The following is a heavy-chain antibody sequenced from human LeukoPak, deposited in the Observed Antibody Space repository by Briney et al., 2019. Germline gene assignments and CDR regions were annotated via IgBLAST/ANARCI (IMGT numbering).Heavy chain of an antibody. D-gene: IGHD1-26*01. CDR2: ISGNGDTT. CDR1: GFTFSSYA. V-gene: IGHV3-23*01. CDR3: AKDRGSGYSGPFDY. Sequence: GGSLRLSCAASGFTFSSYAKRWVSQAPGKGLQWVSTISGNGDTTYYADSVRGRFTVSRHNYKNKLDRQMKNLRAEDTAVYYCAKDRGSGYSGPFDYWGQGTLVTVSS. J-gene: IGHJ4*02.